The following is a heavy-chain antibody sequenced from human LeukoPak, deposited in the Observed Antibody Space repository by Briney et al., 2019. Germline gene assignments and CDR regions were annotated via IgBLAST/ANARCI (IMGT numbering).Heavy chain of an antibody. CDR2: IRQDGSDK. V-gene: IGHV3-7*03. Sequence: QPGGSLRLSCAASGFTFSSYWMSWVRQAPGKGLEWVANIRQDGSDKYYVDSVKGRFTISRDNAKTSLYLQMNSLRAEGTAVYYCARDGHFNTFHIWGQGTMVTVSS. CDR1: GFTFSSYW. D-gene: IGHD2/OR15-2a*01. J-gene: IGHJ3*02. CDR3: ARDGHFNTFHI.